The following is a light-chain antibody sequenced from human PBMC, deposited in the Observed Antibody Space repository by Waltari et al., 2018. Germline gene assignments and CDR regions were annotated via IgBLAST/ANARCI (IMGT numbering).Light chain of an antibody. J-gene: IGKJ5*01. V-gene: IGKV1-33*01. CDR2: GAS. CDR1: QDIYYF. CDR3: QRYDDFPIT. Sequence: DIQITQSPSSLSASIGARFTLTFQASQDIYYFISWHQRRPGQAPKLLIYGASNLPPGVPSRFSGSGSGTHFTFTITSLQPEDIGTYYCQRYDDFPITFGQGSRLDIK.